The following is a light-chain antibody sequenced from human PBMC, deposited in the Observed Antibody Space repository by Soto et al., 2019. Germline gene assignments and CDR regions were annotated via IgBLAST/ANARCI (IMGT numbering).Light chain of an antibody. V-gene: IGKV3-20*01. CDR3: QQYGNSRWT. J-gene: IGKJ1*01. Sequence: HSPYTLALSPGERATLTCRASQSVSSSYLAWYQQTPGQAPRLLIYGTSNRATGIPDRFSGSGSGTDFTLTISRLEPEDFAVYYCQQYGNSRWTFGQGTKVDIK. CDR1: QSVSSSY. CDR2: GTS.